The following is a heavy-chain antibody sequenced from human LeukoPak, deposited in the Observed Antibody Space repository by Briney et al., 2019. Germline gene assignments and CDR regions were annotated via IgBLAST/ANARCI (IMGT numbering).Heavy chain of an antibody. J-gene: IGHJ4*02. CDR2: IYYSGST. CDR1: GGSISTYY. D-gene: IGHD6-6*01. V-gene: IGHV4-59*01. CDR3: ARAYSSSSPFDY. Sequence: SETLSLTCTVSGGSISTYYWSWIRQPPGKGLEWIGYIYYSGSTNYNPSLKSRVTISVDTSKNQFSLKLSSVTAADTAVYYCARAYSSSSPFDYWGQGTLVTVSS.